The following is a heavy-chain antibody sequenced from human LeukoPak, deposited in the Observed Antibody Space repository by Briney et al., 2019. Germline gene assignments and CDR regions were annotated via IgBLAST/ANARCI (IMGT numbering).Heavy chain of an antibody. CDR3: AKVGSSGTKESDY. J-gene: IGHJ4*02. CDR2: ISWNSGSI. V-gene: IGHV3-9*01. CDR1: GLTFDDYA. D-gene: IGHD6-6*01. Sequence: GGSLRLSCAASGLTFDDYAMHWVRQAPGKGLEWVSGISWNSGSIGYADSVKGRFTISRDNAKNSLYLQMNSLRAEDTALYYCAKVGSSGTKESDYWGQGTLVTVSS.